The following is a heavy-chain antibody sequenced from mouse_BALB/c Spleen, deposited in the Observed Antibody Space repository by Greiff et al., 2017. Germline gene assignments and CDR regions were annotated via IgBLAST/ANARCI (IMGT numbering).Heavy chain of an antibody. D-gene: IGHD1-2*01. CDR1: GFTFSNYW. Sequence: EVKLLESGGGLVQPGGSMKLSCVASGFTFSNYWMNWVRQSPEKGLEWVAEIRLKSNNYATHYAESVKGRFTISRDDSKSSVYLQMNNLRAEDTGIYYCTRYGHYFDYWGQGTTLTVSS. J-gene: IGHJ2*01. V-gene: IGHV6-6*02. CDR3: TRYGHYFDY. CDR2: IRLKSNNYAT.